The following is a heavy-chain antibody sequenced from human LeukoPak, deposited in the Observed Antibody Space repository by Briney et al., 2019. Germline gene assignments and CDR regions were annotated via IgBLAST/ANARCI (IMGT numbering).Heavy chain of an antibody. CDR3: ARLLDYYYYMDV. J-gene: IGHJ6*03. V-gene: IGHV4-38-2*02. CDR1: GYSISSGYY. Sequence: PSETLSLTCTVSGYSISSGYYWGWIRQPPGKGLEWIGSIYHSGSTYYNPSLKSRVTISVDTSKNQFSLKPSSVTAADTAVYYCARLLDYYYYMDVWGKGTTVTVSS. D-gene: IGHD1-1*01. CDR2: IYHSGST.